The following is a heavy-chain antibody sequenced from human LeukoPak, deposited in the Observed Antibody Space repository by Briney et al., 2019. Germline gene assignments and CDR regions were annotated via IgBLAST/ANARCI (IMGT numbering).Heavy chain of an antibody. CDR1: GFTFSSYS. D-gene: IGHD2-2*02. CDR3: AKSGCSSTSCYSILSGWLDP. Sequence: GGSLRLSCAASGFTFSSYSMNWVRQAPGKGLEWVSYIGSSGTTIYYADSVKGRFTISRDNSKNTLYLQMNSLRAEDTAVYYCAKSGCSSTSCYSILSGWLDPWGQGTLVTVSS. V-gene: IGHV3-48*01. CDR2: IGSSGTTI. J-gene: IGHJ5*02.